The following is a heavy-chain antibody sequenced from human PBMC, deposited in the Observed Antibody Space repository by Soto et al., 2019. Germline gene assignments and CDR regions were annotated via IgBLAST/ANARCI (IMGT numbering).Heavy chain of an antibody. CDR2: ISWNSGNI. V-gene: IGHV3-9*01. J-gene: IGHJ4*02. Sequence: EMHLVESGGGLVQPGRSLTISCAASGFTFEDYAMHWVRQAPGKGLEWVSGISWNSGNIIYADSVKGRFTMSRDNAKNSLCLQMDSLRFEDTALYYCAKMVTRDSSGYYLGGFDCWGQGTLVTVSS. D-gene: IGHD3-22*01. CDR1: GFTFEDYA. CDR3: AKMVTRDSSGYYLGGFDC.